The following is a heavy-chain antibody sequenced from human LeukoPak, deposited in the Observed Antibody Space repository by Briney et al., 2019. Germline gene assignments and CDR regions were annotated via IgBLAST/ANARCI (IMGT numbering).Heavy chain of an antibody. V-gene: IGHV1-58*02. CDR2: IVVGSGNT. CDR1: RFTFTSSA. J-gene: IGHJ4*02. D-gene: IGHD2-15*01. CDR3: AAYCSGGSCDEYHY. Sequence: SVKVSCKASRFTFTSSAMQWVRQARGQRLEWIGWIVVGSGNTNYAQKFQERVTITRDMSTSTAYMELSSLRSEDTAVYYCAAYCSGGSCDEYHYRGQGTLVTVSS.